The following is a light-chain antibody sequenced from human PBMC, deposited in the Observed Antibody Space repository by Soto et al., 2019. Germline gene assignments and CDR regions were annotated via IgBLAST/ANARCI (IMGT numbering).Light chain of an antibody. J-gene: IGKJ5*01. V-gene: IGKV3-20*01. CDR3: QQHDSLPFP. Sequence: SARTLSLSTGDSASLSCRASQNLSRYFLAWYHHIPGQAPRLLISGASMRATGIPDRFSGAGSGTDFTLTISRLEPEDFALYYCQQHDSLPFPFAQRTRLAIK. CDR2: GAS. CDR1: QNLSRYF.